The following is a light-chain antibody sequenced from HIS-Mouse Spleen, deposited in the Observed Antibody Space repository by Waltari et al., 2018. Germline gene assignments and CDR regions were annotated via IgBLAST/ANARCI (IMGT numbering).Light chain of an antibody. CDR3: AAWDDSLSAYVV. V-gene: IGLV1-47*01. J-gene: IGLJ2*01. Sequence: QSVLTQPPSASGTPGQRVTIPCSGSSPNIGRNYVYWYQQLPGTAPKLLIYRNNQRPSGVPDRFSGSKSGTSASLAISGLRSEDEADYYCAAWDDSLSAYVVFGGGTKLTVL. CDR1: SPNIGRNY. CDR2: RNN.